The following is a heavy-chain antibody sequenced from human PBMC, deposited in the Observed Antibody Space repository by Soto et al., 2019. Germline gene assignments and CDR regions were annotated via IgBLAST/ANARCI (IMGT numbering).Heavy chain of an antibody. CDR1: GFTFGSHW. V-gene: IGHV3-74*01. J-gene: IGHJ4*02. D-gene: IGHD5-18*01. CDR2: INSDGGST. CDR3: AKGGGYSYGPFDY. Sequence: EVQLVESGGGLVQPGGSLRLSCAASGFTFGSHWMQWVRQAPGKGLVWVSRINSDGGSTGYADFVKGRFTISRDNAKSTQYLQMNSLRAEDTAVYYCAKGGGYSYGPFDYWGQGTLVTVSS.